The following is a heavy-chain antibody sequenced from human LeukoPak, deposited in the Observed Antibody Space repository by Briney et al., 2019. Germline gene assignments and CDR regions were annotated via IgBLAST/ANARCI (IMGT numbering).Heavy chain of an antibody. D-gene: IGHD4-17*01. J-gene: IGHJ4*02. CDR3: ARDFRDYRDYVAYFDS. V-gene: IGHV3-30*12. CDR2: ILYDGTNQ. Sequence: GGSLRLSCAASGFTFSRFGMHWVRQAPGKGLEWVAVILYDGTNQYYADSVKGRFTISRDNSRNTLYLQMNSLKVEDTAVYYCARDFRDYRDYVAYFDSWGQGTLVTVSS. CDR1: GFTFSRFG.